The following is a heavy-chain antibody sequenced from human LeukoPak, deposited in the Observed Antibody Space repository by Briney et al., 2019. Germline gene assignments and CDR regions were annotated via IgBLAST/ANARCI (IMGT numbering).Heavy chain of an antibody. Sequence: GGSLRLSCAASGFTFSNVWMIWVRQAPGKGLEWVGRIKSKTDGGTTDYAAPVKGRFTISRDDSKNTLYLQMNSLKTEDTAIYYCTKTYYYGSGSLDYWGQGTLVTVSS. CDR2: IKSKTDGGTT. J-gene: IGHJ4*02. CDR3: TKTYYYGSGSLDY. CDR1: GFTFSNVW. D-gene: IGHD3-10*01. V-gene: IGHV3-15*01.